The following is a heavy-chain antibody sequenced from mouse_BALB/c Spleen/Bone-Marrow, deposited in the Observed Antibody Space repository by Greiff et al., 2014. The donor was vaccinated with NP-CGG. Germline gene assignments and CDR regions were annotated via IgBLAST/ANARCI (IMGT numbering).Heavy chain of an antibody. V-gene: IGHV1-87*01. D-gene: IGHD2-1*01. Sequence: QVQLQQSGAELARPGASVKLSCKASGYTFTSYWMQWVKQRPGQGLEWIGAIYPGDGDTRYTQKFKGKATLTADKSSSTAYMQRSSLASEDSAVYYCARDGNYPAWFAYWGQGTLVTVSA. CDR2: IYPGDGDT. CDR1: GYTFTSYW. CDR3: ARDGNYPAWFAY. J-gene: IGHJ3*01.